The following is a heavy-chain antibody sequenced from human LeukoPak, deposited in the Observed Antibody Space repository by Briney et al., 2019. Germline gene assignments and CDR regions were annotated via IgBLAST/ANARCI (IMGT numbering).Heavy chain of an antibody. D-gene: IGHD3-9*01. V-gene: IGHV1-8*01. J-gene: IGHJ4*02. CDR3: ARRPSKYYDILTGYYRSEFDY. Sequence: ASVKVSCKASGYTFTSYDINWVRQATGQGLEWMGWMNPNSGNTGYAQKFQGRVTMTRNASISTAYMELSSLRSEDTAVYYCARRPSKYYDILTGYYRSEFDYWSQGTLVTVSS. CDR1: GYTFTSYD. CDR2: MNPNSGNT.